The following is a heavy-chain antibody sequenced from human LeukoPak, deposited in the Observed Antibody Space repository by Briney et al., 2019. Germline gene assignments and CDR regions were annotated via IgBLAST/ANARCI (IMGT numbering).Heavy chain of an antibody. J-gene: IGHJ4*02. D-gene: IGHD3-16*01. CDR1: GFTFGDYA. CDR3: NGPYLGELPTDY. V-gene: IGHV3-49*03. CDR2: IRSKAYGGTT. Sequence: GGSLRLSCTASGFTFGDYAMSWFRQAPGKGLEWVGFIRSKAYGGTTEYAASVKGRFTISRDDSKSIAYLQMNSLKTEDTAVYYCNGPYLGELPTDYWGQGTLVTVSS.